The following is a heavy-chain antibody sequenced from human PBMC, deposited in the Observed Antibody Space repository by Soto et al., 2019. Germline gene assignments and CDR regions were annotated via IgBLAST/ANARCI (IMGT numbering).Heavy chain of an antibody. CDR3: AKGHGGRSLNWYFDL. V-gene: IGHV3-9*01. J-gene: IGHJ2*01. Sequence: EVQLVESGGGLVQPGRSLRLSCAASGFTFDDYAMHWVRQAPGKGLEWVSGSSWNSGSIGYADSVKGRFTISRDNAKNSLYLQMNSLRAEDTALYYCAKGHGGRSLNWYFDLWGRGTLVTVSS. D-gene: IGHD2-15*01. CDR1: GFTFDDYA. CDR2: SSWNSGSI.